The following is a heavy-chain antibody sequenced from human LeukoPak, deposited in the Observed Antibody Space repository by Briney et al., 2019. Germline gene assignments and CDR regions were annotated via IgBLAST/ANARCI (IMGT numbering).Heavy chain of an antibody. CDR1: GFTFSTYW. V-gene: IGHV3-23*01. Sequence: PGGSLRLSCVASGFTFSTYWMTWVRQAPGKGLEWVSAISGSGGSTYYVDSVKGRFTISRDNSKNTLYLQMNSLRAEDTAVYYCAKDHSIYVVPAANFDYWGQGTLVTVSS. CDR3: AKDHSIYVVPAANFDY. J-gene: IGHJ4*02. D-gene: IGHD2-2*01. CDR2: ISGSGGST.